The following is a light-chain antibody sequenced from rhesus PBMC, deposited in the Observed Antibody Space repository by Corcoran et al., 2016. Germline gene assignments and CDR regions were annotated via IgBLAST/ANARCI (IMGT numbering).Light chain of an antibody. Sequence: DVQMSQSPSSLSASVGDKVTITCRASQGISNALAWYQQKPGKAPQLLIYATSTLETGGPSRFSGRRSGTYFTLTISSLQPEDLATYHCQQVDSPPWTFGHGTKVEIK. V-gene: IGKV1-33*02. CDR3: QQVDSPPWT. CDR1: QGISNA. CDR2: ATS. J-gene: IGKJ1*01.